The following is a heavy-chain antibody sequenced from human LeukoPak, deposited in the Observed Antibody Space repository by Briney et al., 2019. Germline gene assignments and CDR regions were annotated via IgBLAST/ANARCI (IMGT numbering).Heavy chain of an antibody. CDR2: INPNSGDT. J-gene: IGHJ4*02. V-gene: IGHV1-2*02. CDR1: GYTFTSYA. D-gene: IGHD6-13*01. Sequence: GASVKVSCKASGYTFTSYAMNWVRQAPGQGLEWMGWINPNSGDTNYAQKFQFRVTMTRDTSSNTAHMELNTLRSDDTAVYFCATALAATGLRFFAYWGQGTLVTVSS. CDR3: ATALAATGLRFFAY.